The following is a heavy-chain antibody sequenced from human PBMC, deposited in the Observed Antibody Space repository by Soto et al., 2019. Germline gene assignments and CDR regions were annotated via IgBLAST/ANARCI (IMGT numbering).Heavy chain of an antibody. CDR1: GGTFSSYA. D-gene: IGHD5-18*01. J-gene: IGHJ6*02. Sequence: SVKVSCKASGGTFSSYAISWVRQAPGQGLEWMGGIIPIFGTANYAQKFQGRVTITADESTSTAYMELSSLRSEDTAVYYCARGSSGYSYGYDYYGMDVWGQGTTVTVSS. CDR3: ARGSSGYSYGYDYYGMDV. CDR2: IIPIFGTA. V-gene: IGHV1-69*13.